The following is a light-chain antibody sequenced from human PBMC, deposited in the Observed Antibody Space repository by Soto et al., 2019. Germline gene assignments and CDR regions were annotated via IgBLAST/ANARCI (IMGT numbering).Light chain of an antibody. Sequence: IVLTQSPSTLSLSPGERATLSCRASQTITTYLAWYQQKPGLPPRLLIYGASNRATGIPARFSGSGSGTDFTLTISNLEPEDFAVYYCQQRSNWPANFGQGTRLEIK. CDR1: QTITTY. CDR2: GAS. V-gene: IGKV3-11*01. J-gene: IGKJ5*01. CDR3: QQRSNWPAN.